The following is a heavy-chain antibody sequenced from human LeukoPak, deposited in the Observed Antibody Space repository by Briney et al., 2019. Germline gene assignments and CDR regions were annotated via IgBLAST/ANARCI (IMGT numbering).Heavy chain of an antibody. D-gene: IGHD3-10*01. Sequence: ASVKVSCKASGYTFTGYYMHWVRQAPGQGLEWMGWISAYNGNTNYAQKLQGRVTMTTDTSTSTAYMELRSLRSDDTAVYYCARGRRITMVRGVPDLNNNYYYGMDVWGQGTTVTVSS. V-gene: IGHV1-18*04. J-gene: IGHJ6*02. CDR3: ARGRRITMVRGVPDLNNNYYYGMDV. CDR1: GYTFTGYY. CDR2: ISAYNGNT.